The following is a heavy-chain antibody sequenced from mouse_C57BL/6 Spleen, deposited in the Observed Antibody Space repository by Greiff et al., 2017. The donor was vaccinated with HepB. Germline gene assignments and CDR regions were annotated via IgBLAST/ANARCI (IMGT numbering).Heavy chain of an antibody. CDR1: GFTFSDYG. J-gene: IGHJ2*01. D-gene: IGHD2-1*01. CDR2: ISSGSSTI. Sequence: DVMLVESGGGLVKPGGSLKLSCAASGFTFSDYGMHWVRQAPEKGLEWVAYISSGSSTIYYADTVKGRFTISRDNAKNTLFLQMTSLRSEDTAMYYCAKGGYGNYHFDYWGQGTTLTVAS. CDR3: AKGGYGNYHFDY. V-gene: IGHV5-17*01.